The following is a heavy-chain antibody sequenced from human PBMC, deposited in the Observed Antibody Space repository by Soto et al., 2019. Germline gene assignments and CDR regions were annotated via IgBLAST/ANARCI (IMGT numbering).Heavy chain of an antibody. J-gene: IGHJ4*02. CDR1: GFTFSSYG. D-gene: IGHD6-6*01. V-gene: IGHV3-33*01. Sequence: GGSLRLSCAASGFTFSSYGMHWVRQAPGKGLEWVAVIWYDGSNKYYADSVKGRFTISRDNSKNTLYLQMNSLRAEDTAVYYCARGSLSSSFPHEGLTDNDYWGQGTLVTVSS. CDR2: IWYDGSNK. CDR3: ARGSLSSSFPHEGLTDNDY.